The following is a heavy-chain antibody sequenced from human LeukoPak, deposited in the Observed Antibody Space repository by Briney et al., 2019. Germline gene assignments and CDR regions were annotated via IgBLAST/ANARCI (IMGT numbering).Heavy chain of an antibody. V-gene: IGHV4-31*02. CDR2: LYKSGNI. CDR1: GGSISSGGDY. D-gene: IGHD2-2*01. CDR3: ARAPQAYCSVTACYIFDY. J-gene: IGHJ4*02. Sequence: SETLSLTCTVSGGSISSGGDYWNWIRQHPGKGLEWIGYLYKSGNIYYNPSLKSRVTISVDTSKNQFSLKLSSVTAADTAVCYCARAPQAYCSVTACYIFDYWGQGTLVTVSS.